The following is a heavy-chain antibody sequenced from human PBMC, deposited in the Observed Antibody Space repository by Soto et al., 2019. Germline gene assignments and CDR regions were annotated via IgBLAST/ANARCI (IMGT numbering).Heavy chain of an antibody. Sequence: PSDTLSLTCAVDGGSFSGYYWNWIRQPPGKGLEWIGEINQSGSTNYNPSLKIRVTISVDTSKNQFSLKLSSVTAADTAVYYCARGRITIFGVVIVYYGMDVWGQGTTVTVSS. D-gene: IGHD3-3*01. CDR3: ARGRITIFGVVIVYYGMDV. J-gene: IGHJ6*02. CDR1: GGSFSGYY. V-gene: IGHV4-34*01. CDR2: INQSGST.